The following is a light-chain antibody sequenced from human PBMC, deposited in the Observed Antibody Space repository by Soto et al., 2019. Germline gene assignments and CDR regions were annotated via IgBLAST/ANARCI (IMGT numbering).Light chain of an antibody. CDR3: SSFSSSSTLVV. CDR1: NSDVGGYNY. V-gene: IGLV2-14*01. J-gene: IGLJ2*01. Sequence: QSVLTQPASVSGSPGQSITTSCSGTNSDVGGYNYVSWYQQHPGKAPQLMIYDVSNRPSGVSNRFSGSKSGNTASLTISGLQAEDEADYYCSSFSSSSTLVVFGGGTQLTVL. CDR2: DVS.